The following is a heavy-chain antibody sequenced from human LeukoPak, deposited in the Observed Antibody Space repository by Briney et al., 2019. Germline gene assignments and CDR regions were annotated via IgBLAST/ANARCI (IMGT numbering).Heavy chain of an antibody. CDR1: GGSISSYY. CDR3: ARRGSGWSGDGAFDI. J-gene: IGHJ3*02. D-gene: IGHD6-19*01. V-gene: IGHV4-59*08. CDR2: LFYSGST. Sequence: SETLSLTCTVSGGSISSYYWSWIRQPPGKGLEWIAYLFYSGSTDYNPSLESRVTISVDTSKNQFSLKLSSVTAADTAVYYCARRGSGWSGDGAFDIWGQGTMVTVSS.